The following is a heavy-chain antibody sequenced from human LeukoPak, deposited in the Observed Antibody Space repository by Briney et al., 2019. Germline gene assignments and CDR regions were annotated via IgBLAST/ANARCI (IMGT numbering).Heavy chain of an antibody. CDR1: GGSISSSDYY. J-gene: IGHJ4*02. V-gene: IGHV4-39*01. CDR3: ASLHQVRGLTVFDY. CDR2: IYYSGTT. Sequence: SETLSLTCTVSGGSISSSDYYWGWIRQPPGKGPEWIASIYYSGTTHYNPSLKSRVTMSVDTSKNQFSLKLSSVTAADTAVYYCASLHQVRGLTVFDYWGQGALVTVSS. D-gene: IGHD3-10*01.